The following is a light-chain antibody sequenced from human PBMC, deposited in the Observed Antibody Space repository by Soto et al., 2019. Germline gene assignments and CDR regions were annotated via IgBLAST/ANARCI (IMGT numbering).Light chain of an antibody. J-gene: IGLJ2*01. CDR2: EVS. V-gene: IGLV2-14*01. CDR3: SSYTSRSTYVV. CDR1: SSDVGGYNY. Sequence: QSALTQPASVSGSPGQSITISCTGTSSDVGGYNYVSWYQQHPGKAPKLMIYEVSNRPSGVSNRFSGSKSGNTASLTISGLQAEDDADYYCSSYTSRSTYVVFGGGTKLTVL.